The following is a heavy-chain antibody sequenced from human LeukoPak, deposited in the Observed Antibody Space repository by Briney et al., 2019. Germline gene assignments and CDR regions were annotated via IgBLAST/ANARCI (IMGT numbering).Heavy chain of an antibody. V-gene: IGHV4-59*08. CDR2: VSDSGTT. J-gene: IGHJ4*02. CDR3: ARHGGSYSFDY. CDR1: GGSISSYY. Sequence: SETQSLTCTVSGGSISSYYWSWVRQPPGKALEWIGYVSDSGTTNNNPSLKSRVTISLDTSRDHFSLKLSSVTAADTAVYYCARHGGSYSFDYWGQGTLVTVSS. D-gene: IGHD1-26*01.